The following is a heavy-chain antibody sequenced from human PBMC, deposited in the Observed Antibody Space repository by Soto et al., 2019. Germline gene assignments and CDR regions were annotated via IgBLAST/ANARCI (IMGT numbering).Heavy chain of an antibody. J-gene: IGHJ5*02. Sequence: SEDLSLTCAVSGGSLSSGGYSWSWIRQPPGKGLEWIGYIYHSGSTYYNPSLKSRVTISVDRSKNQFSLKLSSVTTADTAVYYCARVPGPWGQGTLVTVSS. CDR1: GGSLSSGGYS. CDR2: IYHSGST. V-gene: IGHV4-30-2*01. CDR3: ARVPGP.